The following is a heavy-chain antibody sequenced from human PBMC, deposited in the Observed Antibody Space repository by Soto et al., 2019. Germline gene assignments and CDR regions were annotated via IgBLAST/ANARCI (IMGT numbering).Heavy chain of an antibody. D-gene: IGHD6-6*01. CDR1: GGTFSSYA. CDR3: AREASIPGPFDP. Sequence: GASGKGSCTASGGTFSSYAISWVRQAPGQGLEWMGGIIPIFGTANYAQKFQGRVTITADESTSTAYMELSSLRSEDTAVYYCAREASIPGPFDPWGQGTLVSVSS. CDR2: IIPIFGTA. J-gene: IGHJ5*02. V-gene: IGHV1-69*13.